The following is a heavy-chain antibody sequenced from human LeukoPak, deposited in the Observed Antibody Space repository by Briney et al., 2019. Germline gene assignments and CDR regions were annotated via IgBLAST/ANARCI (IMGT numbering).Heavy chain of an antibody. J-gene: IGHJ6*03. CDR1: GGSISSATHY. CDR2: IYYSGST. V-gene: IGHV4-39*01. Sequence: PSETLSLTCTVSGGSISSATHYWGWIRQPPGEGLEWIGSIYYSGSTYYNPSLKSRVTISVDTSKNQFSLKLSSVTAADTAVYYCASSLSGNYYGYYYYYMDVWGKGTTVTVSS. CDR3: ASSLSGNYYGYYYYYMDV. D-gene: IGHD1-26*01.